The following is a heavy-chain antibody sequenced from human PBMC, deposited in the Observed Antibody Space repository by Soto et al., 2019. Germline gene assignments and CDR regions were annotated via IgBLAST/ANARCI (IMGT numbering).Heavy chain of an antibody. CDR2: ISWDGEK. CDR3: AQRRGDLLTGHYYFDF. D-gene: IGHD3-9*01. J-gene: IGHJ4*02. V-gene: IGHV2-5*02. CDR1: GFPLNTRGVG. Sequence: QITLKESGPTLVKPTQTLTLTCTFSGFPLNTRGVGVGWIRQPPGKALDWLALISWDGEKRYRPSLKTRLTVTKDTSENQVVLTMTNMDPVDTATYYCAQRRGDLLTGHYYFDFWGQGTLVTVSS.